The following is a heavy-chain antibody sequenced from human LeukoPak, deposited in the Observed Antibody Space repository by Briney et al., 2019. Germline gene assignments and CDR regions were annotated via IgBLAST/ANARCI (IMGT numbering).Heavy chain of an antibody. J-gene: IGHJ4*02. CDR2: IYYSGST. CDR3: ARAVSDRFNY. D-gene: IGHD6-19*01. CDR1: GGSMSPYH. V-gene: IGHV4-59*08. Sequence: SETLSLTCTVSGGSMSPYHWGWIRQPPGKGLEWTGYIYYSGSTNYNPSLKSRVTISGDTSKNQFSLKLSSVTAADTAIYYCARAVSDRFNYGGQGTLVTASS.